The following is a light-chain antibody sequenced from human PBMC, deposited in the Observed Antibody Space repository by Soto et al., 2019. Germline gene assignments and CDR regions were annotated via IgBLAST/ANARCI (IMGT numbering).Light chain of an antibody. CDR3: QTWGTGGEVV. CDR2: LNSDGRH. V-gene: IGLV4-69*01. J-gene: IGLJ2*01. CDR1: SGHSTYA. Sequence: QSVLTQSPSASASLGASVKLTCTLSSGHSTYAIAWHQQQPEKGPRYLMKLNSDGRHSKGDGIPDRFSGTSSGAERYLTISSLQAEEEGEGYWQTWGTGGEVVVGGGTKLTVL.